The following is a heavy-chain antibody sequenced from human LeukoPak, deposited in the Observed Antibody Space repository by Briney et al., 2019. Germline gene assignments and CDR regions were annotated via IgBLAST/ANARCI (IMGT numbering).Heavy chain of an antibody. D-gene: IGHD6-6*01. CDR1: GYSLSELS. Sequence: GASVKVSCKVSGYSLSELSMDWVRQAPGKGLEWMGGFDPEDGETLYAQTFQGRVTMTEDTSTDTAYMELRSLRSDDTAVYYCARSRGGSSARFDYWGQGTLVTVSS. J-gene: IGHJ4*02. CDR2: FDPEDGET. CDR3: ARSRGGSSARFDY. V-gene: IGHV1-24*01.